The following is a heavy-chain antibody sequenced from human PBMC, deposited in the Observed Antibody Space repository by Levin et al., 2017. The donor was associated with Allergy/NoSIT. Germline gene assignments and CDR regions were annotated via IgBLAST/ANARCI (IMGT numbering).Heavy chain of an antibody. CDR1: GFTVSSNY. D-gene: IGHD3-9*01. J-gene: IGHJ3*02. Sequence: LSLTCAASGFTVSSNYMSWVRQAPGKGLEWVSVIYSGGSTYYADSVKGRFTISRDNSKNTLYLQMNSLRAEDTAVYYCATRYFDWYDAFDIWGQGTMVTVSS. CDR2: IYSGGST. V-gene: IGHV3-53*01. CDR3: ATRYFDWYDAFDI.